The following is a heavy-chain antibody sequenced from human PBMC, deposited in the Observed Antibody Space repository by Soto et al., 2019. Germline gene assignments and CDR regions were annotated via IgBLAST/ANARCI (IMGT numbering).Heavy chain of an antibody. J-gene: IGHJ4*02. CDR1: GFTFSSYG. V-gene: IGHV3-30*18. CDR2: ISYDGSNK. D-gene: IGHD3-22*01. CDR3: AKDPLNDSSGYYSFFDY. Sequence: GGSLRLSCAASGFTFSSYGMHWVRQAPGKGLEWVAVISYDGSNKYYADSVKGRFTISRDNSKNTLYLQMNSLRAEDTAVYYCAKDPLNDSSGYYSFFDYWGQGTLVTVSS.